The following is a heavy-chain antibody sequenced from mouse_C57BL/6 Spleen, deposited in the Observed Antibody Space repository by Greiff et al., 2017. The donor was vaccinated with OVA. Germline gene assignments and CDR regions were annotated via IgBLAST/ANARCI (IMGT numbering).Heavy chain of an antibody. D-gene: IGHD1-1*01. CDR2: IYPGGGYT. J-gene: IGHJ1*03. V-gene: IGHV1-63*01. CDR1: GYTFTNYW. CDR3: ARRYGSSYWYFDV. Sequence: VQLKESGAELVRPGTSVKMSCKASGYTFTNYWIGWAKQRPGHGLEWIGDIYPGGGYTNYNEKFKGKATLTADKSSSTAYMQFSSLTSEDSAIYYCARRYGSSYWYFDVWGTGTTVTVSS.